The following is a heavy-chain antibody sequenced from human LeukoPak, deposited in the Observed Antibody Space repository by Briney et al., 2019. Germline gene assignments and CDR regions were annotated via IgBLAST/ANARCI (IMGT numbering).Heavy chain of an antibody. CDR1: GFTFSSYA. CDR3: ARDLAAAGTV. CDR2: ISYDGSNK. D-gene: IGHD6-13*01. J-gene: IGHJ4*02. Sequence: GGSLRLSCAASGFTFSSYAMHWVRQAPGKGLEWVAVISYDGSNKYYAYSVKGRFTIYRDNSKNALYLQMNSLRAEDTAVYYCARDLAAAGTVWGQGTLVTVSS. V-gene: IGHV3-30*04.